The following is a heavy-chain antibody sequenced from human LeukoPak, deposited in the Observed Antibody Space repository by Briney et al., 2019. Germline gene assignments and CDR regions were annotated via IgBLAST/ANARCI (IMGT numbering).Heavy chain of an antibody. D-gene: IGHD6-19*01. J-gene: IGHJ4*02. CDR2: ISDSGSLT. CDR3: AKDARRTSGWYFFDY. Sequence: GGSLRLSCAASGFTFSSYAMGWVRQAPGKGLEWVSVISDSGSLTYYADSVKGRFTISRDNSKNTLFLQVNSLRAEDTAVYYCAKDARRTSGWYFFDYWGQGTLVTVSS. CDR1: GFTFSSYA. V-gene: IGHV3-23*01.